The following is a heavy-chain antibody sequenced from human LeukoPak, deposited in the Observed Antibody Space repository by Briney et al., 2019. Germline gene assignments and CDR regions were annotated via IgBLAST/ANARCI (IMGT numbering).Heavy chain of an antibody. CDR1: GFTFSSYG. Sequence: PGGSLRLSCAASGFTFSSYGMSWVRQAPGKGLEWVSGISGSGGHTYYAVSVQGRFTISRHNSYNMLYLEMNSLRDEDTGVYYCAKGDDSSWHYY. V-gene: IGHV3-23*01. D-gene: IGHD6-13*01. CDR2: ISGSGGHT. CDR3: AKGDDSSWHYY. J-gene: IGHJ6*01.